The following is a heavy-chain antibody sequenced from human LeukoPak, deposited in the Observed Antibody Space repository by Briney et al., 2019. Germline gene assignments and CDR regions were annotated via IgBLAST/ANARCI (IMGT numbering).Heavy chain of an antibody. V-gene: IGHV3-23*01. Sequence: GGSLRLSCAASGFTFSSYAMSWVRQAPGKGLEWVSAISGSGDNTYYADSAKGRFTISRDNSKNTLYLQMNSLRAEDTALYYCAKGNYYGSSGLGSTSFDYWGQGTLVTVSS. J-gene: IGHJ4*02. CDR2: ISGSGDNT. CDR3: AKGNYYGSSGLGSTSFDY. D-gene: IGHD3-10*01. CDR1: GFTFSSYA.